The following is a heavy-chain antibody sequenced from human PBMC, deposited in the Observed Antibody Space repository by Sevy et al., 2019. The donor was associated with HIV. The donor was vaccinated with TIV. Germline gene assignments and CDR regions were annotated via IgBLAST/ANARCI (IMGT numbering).Heavy chain of an antibody. Sequence: GGSLRLSCAASGFTFSSYAMSWVRQAPGKGLEWVSVISGSGGSTYYADSVKGRFTISRDNSKNTLYLQMNSLRAEDTAVYYCAKDRVWYDSSGYYLIWGQGTLVTVSS. D-gene: IGHD3-22*01. V-gene: IGHV3-23*01. J-gene: IGHJ4*02. CDR3: AKDRVWYDSSGYYLI. CDR1: GFTFSSYA. CDR2: ISGSGGST.